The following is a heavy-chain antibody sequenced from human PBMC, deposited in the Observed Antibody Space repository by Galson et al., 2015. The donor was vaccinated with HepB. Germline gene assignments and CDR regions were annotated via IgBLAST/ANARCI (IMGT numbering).Heavy chain of an antibody. Sequence: SLRLSCAASGFTFSSYSMNWVGEAPGKGLEWVSSISSSSSYIYYADSVKGRFTISRDNAKNSLYLQMNSLRAEDTAVYYCARVYCSSTSCYAFFDYWGQGTLVTVSS. CDR1: GFTFSSYS. V-gene: IGHV3-21*01. J-gene: IGHJ4*02. CDR3: ARVYCSSTSCYAFFDY. CDR2: ISSSSSYI. D-gene: IGHD2-2*01.